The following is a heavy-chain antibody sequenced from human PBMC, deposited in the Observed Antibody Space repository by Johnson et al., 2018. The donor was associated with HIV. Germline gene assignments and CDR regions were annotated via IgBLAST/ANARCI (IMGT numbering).Heavy chain of an antibody. D-gene: IGHD1-26*01. V-gene: IGHV3-74*01. CDR2: INGDGSRT. CDR3: ARDRVGATAFDM. CDR1: GFTFSDHW. Sequence: VQLVESGGGVVQPGGSLRLSCGASGFTFSDHWMQWVRQAPGKGLVWVSRINGDGSRTSYADSVKGRFTIARDNAKNTLFLEMKSLRAEDTAVYYCARDRVGATAFDMWGQGTMVTVSS. J-gene: IGHJ3*02.